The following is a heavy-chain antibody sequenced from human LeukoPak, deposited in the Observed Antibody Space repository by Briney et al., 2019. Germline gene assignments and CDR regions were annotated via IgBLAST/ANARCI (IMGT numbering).Heavy chain of an antibody. CDR1: GYTFTGYY. Sequence: ASVKVSCKASGYTFTGYYMNWVRQAPGQGLQWMGWINPNSGGTNYAQKFQGRVTMTRDMSTSTVYMELSSLRSEDTAVYYCAREGGYGSGSYPPDFDYWGQGTLVTVSS. CDR3: AREGGYGSGSYPPDFDY. V-gene: IGHV1-2*02. J-gene: IGHJ4*02. CDR2: INPNSGGT. D-gene: IGHD3-10*01.